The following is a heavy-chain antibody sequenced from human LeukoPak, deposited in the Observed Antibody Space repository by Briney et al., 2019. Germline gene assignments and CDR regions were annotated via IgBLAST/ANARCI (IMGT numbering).Heavy chain of an antibody. CDR3: ARRGHYYDSSGYYYYMDV. J-gene: IGHJ6*03. CDR2: ISSSGSTI. CDR1: GFTFSSYE. Sequence: GGSLRLSCAASGFTFSSYEMNWVRQAPGKGLEWVSYISSSGSTIYYADSVKGRFTISRDNAKNSLYLQMNSLRAEDTAVYYCARRGHYYDSSGYYYYMDVWGEGTTVTVSS. V-gene: IGHV3-48*03. D-gene: IGHD3-22*01.